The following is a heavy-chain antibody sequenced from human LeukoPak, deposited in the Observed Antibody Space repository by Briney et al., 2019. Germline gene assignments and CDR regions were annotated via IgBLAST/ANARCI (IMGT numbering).Heavy chain of an antibody. CDR2: INPNSGGT. D-gene: IGHD6-19*01. CDR3: ARGIIAVAGTFSY. V-gene: IGHV1-2*02. J-gene: IGHJ4*02. CDR1: GYTFTGYY. Sequence: ASVKVSCKASGYTFTGYYMHCVRQAPGQGLEWMGWINPNSGGTNYAQKFQGRVTMTRDTSISTAYMELSRLRSDDTAVYYCARGIIAVAGTFSYWGQGTLVTVSS.